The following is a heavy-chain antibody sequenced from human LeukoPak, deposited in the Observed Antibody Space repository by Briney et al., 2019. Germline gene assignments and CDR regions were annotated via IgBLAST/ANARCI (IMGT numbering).Heavy chain of an antibody. V-gene: IGHV1-46*01. J-gene: IGHJ1*01. CDR2: INPSGGST. CDR1: GYAFINYC. CDR3: ARGSSGWYFSAEYFQH. D-gene: IGHD6-19*01. Sequence: ASVTVSCKASGYAFINYCMHWVRQAPGQGLEWMGIINPSGGSTNYAQKFQGRVAMTRDMSTNTVYMELSSLRSEDTAVYYCARGSSGWYFSAEYFQHWGQGTLVTVSS.